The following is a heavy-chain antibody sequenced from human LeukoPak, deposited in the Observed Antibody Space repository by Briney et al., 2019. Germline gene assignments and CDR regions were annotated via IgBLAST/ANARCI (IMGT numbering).Heavy chain of an antibody. CDR3: ARGIGYSHWGLVP. CDR2: ISYDGSNK. J-gene: IGHJ4*02. V-gene: IGHV3-30*04. CDR1: GFTFDTYA. D-gene: IGHD5-18*01. Sequence: GRSLRLSCAASGFTFDTYAMHWVRQAPGKGLEWVALISYDGSNKYYADSVKGRFTISRDNSKNTLYLQMNSLRAEDTAVYYCARGIGYSHWGLVPRGQGTLVTVSS.